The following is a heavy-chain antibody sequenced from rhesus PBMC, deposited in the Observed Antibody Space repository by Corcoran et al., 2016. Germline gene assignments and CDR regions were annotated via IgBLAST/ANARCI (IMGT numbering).Heavy chain of an antibody. J-gene: IGHJ2*01. CDR2: IRGRMGST. CDR3: ARRSYRSYWYFDL. V-gene: IGHV4-165*01. Sequence: QVQLQESGPGLVKPSETLSLTCAVSGGSFSGYYWGWLRQPPGKGLGWIGNIRGRMGSTDYNPSLKSRGTISTDTSKNQFSLNLRSVTAADTAVYYCARRSYRSYWYFDLWGPGTPITISS. D-gene: IGHD4-23*01. CDR1: GGSFSGYY.